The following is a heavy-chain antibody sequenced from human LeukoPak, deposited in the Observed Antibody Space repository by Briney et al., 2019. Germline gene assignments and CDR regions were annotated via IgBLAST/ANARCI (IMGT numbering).Heavy chain of an antibody. CDR2: INHSGST. D-gene: IGHD6-19*01. Sequence: KTSETLSLTCAVYGGSFSGYYWSWIRQPPGKGLEWIGEINHSGSTNYNPSLKSRVTISVDTSKNQFSLKLSSVTAADTAVYYCARGDSSRSGWGNYYYYYYMDVWGKGTTVTVSS. CDR1: GGSFSGYY. CDR3: ARGDSSRSGWGNYYYYYYMDV. J-gene: IGHJ6*03. V-gene: IGHV4-34*01.